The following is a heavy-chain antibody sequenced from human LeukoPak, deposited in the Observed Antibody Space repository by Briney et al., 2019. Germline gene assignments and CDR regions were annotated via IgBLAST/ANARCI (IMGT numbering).Heavy chain of an antibody. CDR2: IYLNGGGT. CDR1: RFSLDDYV. V-gene: IGHV3-20*01. CDR3: ARRGFNSVGYYYYSMDV. Sequence: GGALRLSRAHSRFSLDDYVISGVRPAPGKGLEWVSGIYLNGGGTGYAHSPKGRFTISRDNDKNCLYLQLNSLRAEDTALYHCARRGFNSVGYYYYSMDVWGKGTTVTISS. J-gene: IGHJ6*03. D-gene: IGHD1-20*01.